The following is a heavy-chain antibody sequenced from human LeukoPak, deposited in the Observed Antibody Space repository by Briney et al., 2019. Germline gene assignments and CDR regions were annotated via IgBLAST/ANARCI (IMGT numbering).Heavy chain of an antibody. CDR3: ASKRWSYFDY. J-gene: IGHJ4*02. D-gene: IGHD5-24*01. V-gene: IGHV4-34*01. CDR2: IYYTGST. CDR1: GGSFSGYY. Sequence: SETLSLTCAVYGGSFSGYYWSWIRQPPGKGLDWIGTIYYTGSTYYNPSLKSRVTISIDTSKNQFSLSLSSVTAADTAVYYFASKRWSYFDYWGQGTLVTVSS.